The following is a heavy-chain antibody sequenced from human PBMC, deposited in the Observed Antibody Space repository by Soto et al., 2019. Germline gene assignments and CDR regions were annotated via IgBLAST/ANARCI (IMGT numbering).Heavy chain of an antibody. CDR2: INSYGTST. CDR3: ARGWIGDLNDAFDI. CDR1: GFSFSGYW. Sequence: GGSLRLSCAASGFSFSGYWMHWVRQAPGKGPVWVSRINSYGTSTDYTDSVKGRFTISRDNAENTLYLQMNSLRVEDTAVYYCARGWIGDLNDAFDIWGQGTMVTVSS. J-gene: IGHJ3*02. V-gene: IGHV3-74*01. D-gene: IGHD2-2*03.